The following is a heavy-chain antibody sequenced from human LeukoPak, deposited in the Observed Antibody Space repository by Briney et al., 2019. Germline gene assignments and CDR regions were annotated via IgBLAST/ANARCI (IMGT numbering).Heavy chain of an antibody. CDR1: GFTFGDYA. CDR2: IYSGGST. CDR3: ARGLAGFDY. V-gene: IGHV3-53*04. Sequence: GGSLRLSCTTSGFTFGDYAMSWVRQAPGKGLEWVSVIYSGGSTYYADSVKGRFTISRHNSKNTLYLQMNSLRAEDTAVYYCARGLAGFDYWGQGTLVTVSS. D-gene: IGHD6-19*01. J-gene: IGHJ4*02.